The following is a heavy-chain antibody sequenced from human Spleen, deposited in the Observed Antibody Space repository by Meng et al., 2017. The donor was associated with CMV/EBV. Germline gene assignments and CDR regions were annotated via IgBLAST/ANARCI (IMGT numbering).Heavy chain of an antibody. D-gene: IGHD1-1*01. J-gene: IGHJ4*02. CDR2: INPNSGVT. CDR3: ARATGKWLQSLGY. V-gene: IGHV1-2*02. Sequence: KAPGGSCSRYAVSWVRQAPGQGLKWMGWINPNSGVTNYAQKFQGRVTMTRDTSISTAYMELRRLTPDDTAVYYCARATGKWLQSLGYWGQGTLVTVSS. CDR1: GGSCSRYA.